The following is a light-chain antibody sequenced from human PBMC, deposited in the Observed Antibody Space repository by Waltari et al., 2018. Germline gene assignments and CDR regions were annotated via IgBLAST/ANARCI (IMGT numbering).Light chain of an antibody. CDR3: SSQSSNDVVL. CDR2: DVS. V-gene: IGLV2-14*01. Sequence: HSALTQPASETGSPGPALTTLCPGTSNAVGAYNSAAWYQEHPDQAPRVIIYDVSDRPSGVSERFSGSKSGNTASLTISGLQAEDEADYYCSSQSSNDVVLFGGGTKLTVL. CDR1: SNAVGAYNS. J-gene: IGLJ2*01.